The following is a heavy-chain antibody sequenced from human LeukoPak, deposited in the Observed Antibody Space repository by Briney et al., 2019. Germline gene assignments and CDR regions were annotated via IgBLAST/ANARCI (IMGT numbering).Heavy chain of an antibody. CDR2: INSDGSVT. Sequence: PGGSLRLSCAASGFTFSSYWMNWVRQAPGKGLVWVSHINSDGSVTNYADSVKGRFTISRDNAKNTLYLQMNSLRAEDTAVYYCAKGLVVPAASDWFDPWGQGTLVTVSS. J-gene: IGHJ5*02. D-gene: IGHD2-2*01. CDR1: GFTFSSYW. V-gene: IGHV3-74*01. CDR3: AKGLVVPAASDWFDP.